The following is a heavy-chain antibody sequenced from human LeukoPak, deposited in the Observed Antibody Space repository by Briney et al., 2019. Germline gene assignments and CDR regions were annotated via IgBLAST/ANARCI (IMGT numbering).Heavy chain of an antibody. V-gene: IGHV4-59*05. J-gene: IGHJ4*02. Sequence: SETLSLTCTVSGGSISSYYWSWIRQPPGKGLEWIGSIYYSGSTYYNPSLKSRVTISVDTSKNQFSLKLSSVTAADTAVYYCASSGWYYFDYWGQGTLVTVSS. CDR1: GGSISSYY. CDR3: ASSGWYYFDY. CDR2: IYYSGST. D-gene: IGHD6-6*01.